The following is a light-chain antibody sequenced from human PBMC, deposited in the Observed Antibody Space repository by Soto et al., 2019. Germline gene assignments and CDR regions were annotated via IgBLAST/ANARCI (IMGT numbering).Light chain of an antibody. CDR2: EVS. CDR1: SSDVGGYNY. Sequence: QSVLTQPASVSGSPGQSITISCTGTSSDVGGYNYVSWYQQHPGKAPKLLIYEVSNRPSGVSIRFSGSKSGNTASLTISGLQAEDEADYYCSSYTSSTTLVFGTGTKATVL. V-gene: IGLV2-14*01. J-gene: IGLJ1*01. CDR3: SSYTSSTTLV.